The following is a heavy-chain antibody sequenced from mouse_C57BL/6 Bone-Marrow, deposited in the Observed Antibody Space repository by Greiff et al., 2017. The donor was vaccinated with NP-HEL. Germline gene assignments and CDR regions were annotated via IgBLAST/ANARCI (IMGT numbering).Heavy chain of an antibody. CDR2: ILPGGGST. Sequence: QVQLQQSGAELMKPGASVKLSCKASGYTFTGYWIEWVKQRPGHGLEWIGEILPGGGSTNYNEKFKGKATFTADTSSNTAYMHLSSLTAEDSAIYCAGRGHFVTYFDYWGQGTTLTVSS. CDR3: GRGHFVTYFDY. V-gene: IGHV1-9*01. D-gene: IGHD1-1*01. J-gene: IGHJ2*01. CDR1: GYTFTGYW.